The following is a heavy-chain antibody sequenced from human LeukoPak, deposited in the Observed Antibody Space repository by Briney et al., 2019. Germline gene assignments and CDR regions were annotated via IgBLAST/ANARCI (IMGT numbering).Heavy chain of an antibody. CDR1: GFTFTSYA. V-gene: IGHV3-30-3*01. J-gene: IGHJ5*02. Sequence: PGKSLRLSCATSGFTFTSYAMHWVRQAPGKGLEWVAVISYDGSNKYYADSVKGRFTISRDNSKNTLYLQMNSLRAEDTAVYYCARETRGYSSGWYETAPANWFDPWGQGTLVTVSS. D-gene: IGHD6-19*01. CDR3: ARETRGYSSGWYETAPANWFDP. CDR2: ISYDGSNK.